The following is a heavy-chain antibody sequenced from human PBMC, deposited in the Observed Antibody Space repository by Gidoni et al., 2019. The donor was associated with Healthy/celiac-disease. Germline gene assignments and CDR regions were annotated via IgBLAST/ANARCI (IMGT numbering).Heavy chain of an antibody. CDR2: ISYDGSNK. V-gene: IGHV3-30-3*01. J-gene: IGHJ4*02. CDR1: GFTFSSYA. D-gene: IGHD6-6*01. CDR3: ARDQQLAYFDY. Sequence: QVQLVESGGGVVQPGRPLRLFCAASGFTFSSYAMHWVRQAPGKGLEWVAVISYDGSNKYYADSVKGRFTISRDNSKNTLYLQMNSLRAEDTAVYYCARDQQLAYFDYWGQGTLVTVSS.